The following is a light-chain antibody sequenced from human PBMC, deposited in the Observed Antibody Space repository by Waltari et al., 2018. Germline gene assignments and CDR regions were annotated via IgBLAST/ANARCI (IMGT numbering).Light chain of an antibody. CDR3: QQTYSTPKT. CDR2: AAS. CDR1: QNINSY. J-gene: IGKJ1*01. Sequence: DIQMTQSPSSLSAFVGDRVTITCRASQNINSYLNWYQQRPGNAPNHLIFAASSLQSGVPSRFSGSGSGTDFTLTISSLQPEDFATYYCQQTYSTPKTFGLGTKVEIK. V-gene: IGKV1-39*01.